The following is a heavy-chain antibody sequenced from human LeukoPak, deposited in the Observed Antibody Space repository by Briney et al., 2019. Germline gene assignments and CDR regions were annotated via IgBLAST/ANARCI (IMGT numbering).Heavy chain of an antibody. Sequence: PGGSLRLSCAASEFAFSTYNMNWVRQAPGKGLEWVSYISTGSSTTYYADSVKGRFTISRDNVENSLYLQMNSLRAEDTAVYYCAKDRCSGGSCYYFDYWGQGTLVTVSS. CDR1: EFAFSTYN. J-gene: IGHJ4*02. CDR2: ISTGSSTT. CDR3: AKDRCSGGSCYYFDY. D-gene: IGHD2-15*01. V-gene: IGHV3-48*01.